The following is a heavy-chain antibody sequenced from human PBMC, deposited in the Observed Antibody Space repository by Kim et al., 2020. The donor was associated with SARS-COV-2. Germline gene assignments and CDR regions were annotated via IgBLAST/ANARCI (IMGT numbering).Heavy chain of an antibody. Sequence: SGPTLVRPTETLTLTCAVSGFSLDNPRMGVSWIRQPPGKALEWLAHIFSNDGESYSTSLKNRLTISKDTSKSQVVLTMTNMDPVDTATYYCARFEESFYYYGMDVWGQGTTVTVSS. V-gene: IGHV2-26*01. CDR1: GFSLDNPRMG. D-gene: IGHD3-9*01. CDR3: ARFEESFYYYGMDV. J-gene: IGHJ6*02. CDR2: IFSNDGE.